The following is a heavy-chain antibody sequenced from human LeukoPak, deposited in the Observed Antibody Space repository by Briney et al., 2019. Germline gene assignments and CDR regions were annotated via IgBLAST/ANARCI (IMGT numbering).Heavy chain of an antibody. J-gene: IGHJ4*02. D-gene: IGHD2-8*01. CDR1: GFTFGDHA. CDR2: IRKKGFGGTT. CDR3: TRANCVNGVCYHFDY. V-gene: IGHV3-49*04. Sequence: PGRSLRLSWTASGFTFGDHAMSWVRQAPGKGLEWVGFIRKKGFGGTTEYAASVKGRFTISRDDSKSIAYLQMNSLKTEDTAVYYCTRANCVNGVCYHFDYWGQGTLVTVSS.